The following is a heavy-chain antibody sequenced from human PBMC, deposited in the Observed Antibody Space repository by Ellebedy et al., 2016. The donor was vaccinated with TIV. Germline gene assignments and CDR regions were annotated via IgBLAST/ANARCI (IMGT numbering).Heavy chain of an antibody. Sequence: GGSLRLXXAASGFTFSSYAMSWVRQAPGKGLEWVSAISGSGGSTYYADSVKGRFTISRDNSKNTLYLQMNSLRAEDTAVYYCAKSSRVGVALYYFDYWGQGTLVTVSS. V-gene: IGHV3-23*01. CDR3: AKSSRVGVALYYFDY. CDR2: ISGSGGST. CDR1: GFTFSSYA. J-gene: IGHJ4*02. D-gene: IGHD3-3*01.